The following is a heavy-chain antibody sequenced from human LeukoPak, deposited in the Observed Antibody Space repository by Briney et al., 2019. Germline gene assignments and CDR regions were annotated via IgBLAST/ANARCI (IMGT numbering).Heavy chain of an antibody. CDR2: IYHSGST. D-gene: IGHD6-19*01. J-gene: IGHJ4*02. V-gene: IGHV4-39*07. CDR3: AGRDRYSSGWTLDY. CDR1: GGSFITSNYY. Sequence: SETLSLTCTVSGGSFITSNYYWAWIRQPPGKGLEWIGSIYHSGSTNYNPSLKSRVTISVDTSKNQFSLKLSSVTAADTAVYYCAGRDRYSSGWTLDYWGQGTLVTVSP.